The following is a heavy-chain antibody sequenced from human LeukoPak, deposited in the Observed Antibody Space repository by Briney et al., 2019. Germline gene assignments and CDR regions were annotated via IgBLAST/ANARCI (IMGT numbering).Heavy chain of an antibody. CDR1: GFTFTTYS. Sequence: GGSLRLSCAASGFTFTTYSMSWVRQAPGKGLEWISLISGSATITYYADSVKGRFTISRDNSKNTLYLQMNSLRAEDTALYYCSKATPPRDGSNPDYWGQGTLVTVSS. V-gene: IGHV3-23*01. J-gene: IGHJ4*02. D-gene: IGHD4-4*01. CDR2: ISGSATIT. CDR3: SKATPPRDGSNPDY.